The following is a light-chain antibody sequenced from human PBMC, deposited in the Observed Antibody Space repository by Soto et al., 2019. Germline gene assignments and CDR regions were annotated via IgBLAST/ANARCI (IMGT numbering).Light chain of an antibody. CDR3: EQYNSYYLT. Sequence: DIQMTQSPSTLSASIGDRVTITCRASQSISSWLAWYQQKPGKAPKLLIYDASKLESGAPSRFSGSGSGTEFSLAISGLQPDDFETYYCEQYNSYYLTFGQGTKVEIK. CDR2: DAS. V-gene: IGKV1-5*01. CDR1: QSISSW. J-gene: IGKJ1*01.